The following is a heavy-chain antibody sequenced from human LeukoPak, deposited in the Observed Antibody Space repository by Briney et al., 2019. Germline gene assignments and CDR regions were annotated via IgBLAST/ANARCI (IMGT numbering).Heavy chain of an antibody. Sequence: GASVKVSCKASGYTFTGYYMHWVRQAPGQGLEWMGWINPNSGGTNYAQKFQGRVTMTRDTSISTAYMELSRLRSDDTAVYYCARDQIAAAGGGNWFDPWGQGTLVTVSS. CDR1: GYTFTGYY. CDR3: ARDQIAAAGGGNWFDP. CDR2: INPNSGGT. V-gene: IGHV1-2*02. J-gene: IGHJ5*02. D-gene: IGHD6-13*01.